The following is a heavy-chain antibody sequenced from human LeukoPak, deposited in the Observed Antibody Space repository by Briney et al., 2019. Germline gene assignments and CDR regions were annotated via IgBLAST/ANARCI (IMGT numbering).Heavy chain of an antibody. CDR2: ISSAGDSK. D-gene: IGHD1/OR15-1a*01. CDR3: ARGLGTAYIKDFFDF. CDR1: VFTYNFYS. V-gene: IGHV3-23*01. Sequence: PGGSVRLSRRASVFTYNFYSMRGVRQAPAGGLEWVSAISSAGDSKPDADSLRGRFTISRDNHKSTLHLQMKAPTAGHRPVYYFARGLGTAYIKDFFDFWGQGTLVTVSS. J-gene: IGHJ4*02.